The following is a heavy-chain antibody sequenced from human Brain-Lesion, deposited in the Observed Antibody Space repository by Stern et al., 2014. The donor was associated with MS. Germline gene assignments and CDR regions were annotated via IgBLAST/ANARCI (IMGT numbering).Heavy chain of an antibody. J-gene: IGHJ6*02. D-gene: IGHD2-2*01. V-gene: IGHV4-61*02. CDR2: IFNSGTT. Sequence: VQLEESGPGLVKPSQTLSLSCTVSGGSISSGGYYWSWIRQPAGKGLEWIGRIFNSGTTSYTPPLKSRVTISIDPSKNQFSRRLTSMTAADTAVYYCARGRVVPGFQYYATDVWGQGTTVIVSS. CDR3: ARGRVVPGFQYYATDV. CDR1: GGSISSGGYY.